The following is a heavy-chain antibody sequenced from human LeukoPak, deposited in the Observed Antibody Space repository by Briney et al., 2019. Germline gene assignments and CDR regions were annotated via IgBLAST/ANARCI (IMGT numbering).Heavy chain of an antibody. CDR1: GGSFSGYY. D-gene: IGHD2-2*01. Sequence: PSETLSLTCAVYGGSFSGYYWSWIRQPPGKGLEWIGEINHSGSTNYNPSLKSRVTISVDTSKNQFSLKLSSVTAADTAVYYCARVECSSTSCYPDPWGQGTLVTVSP. CDR3: ARVECSSTSCYPDP. J-gene: IGHJ5*02. V-gene: IGHV4-34*01. CDR2: INHSGST.